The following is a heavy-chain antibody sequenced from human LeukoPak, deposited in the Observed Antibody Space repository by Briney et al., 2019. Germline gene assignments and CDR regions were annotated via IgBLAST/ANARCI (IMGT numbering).Heavy chain of an antibody. Sequence: PGGSLRLSCAASGFTFSDYYMSWIRQAPGKGLEWVSYISSSGSTIYYADSVKGRFTISRDNAKNSLYLQMNSLRAEDTAVYYCATSSGWYEDYFDYWGQGTLVTVSS. CDR2: ISSSGSTI. CDR3: ATSSGWYEDYFDY. J-gene: IGHJ4*02. D-gene: IGHD6-19*01. V-gene: IGHV3-11*01. CDR1: GFTFSDYY.